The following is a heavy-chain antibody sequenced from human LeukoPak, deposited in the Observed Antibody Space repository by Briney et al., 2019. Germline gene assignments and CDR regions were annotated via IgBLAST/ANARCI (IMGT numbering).Heavy chain of an antibody. CDR3: ARGAAAGRRAFDI. J-gene: IGHJ3*02. D-gene: IGHD6-13*01. CDR1: GFTFSSYW. Sequence: GGSLRLSCAASGFTFSSYWMSWVRQAPGKGLEWVANIKQDGSEKYYVDSVKGRFTISRDNAKKSLYLQMNSLRVEDTAVYYCARGAAAGRRAFDIWGQGTMVTVPS. CDR2: IKQDGSEK. V-gene: IGHV3-7*01.